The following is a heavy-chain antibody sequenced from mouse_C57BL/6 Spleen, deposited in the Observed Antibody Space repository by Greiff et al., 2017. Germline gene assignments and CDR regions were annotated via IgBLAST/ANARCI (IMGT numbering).Heavy chain of an antibody. Sequence: EVKLVESVAELVRPGASVKLSCTASGFNIKNTYMHWVKQRPEQGLEWIGRIDPANGNTKYAPKFQGKATITADTSSNTAYLQLSSLTSEDTAIYYCAFITTVVAPYAMDYWGQGTSVTVSS. V-gene: IGHV14-3*01. CDR3: AFITTVVAPYAMDY. CDR2: IDPANGNT. D-gene: IGHD1-1*01. CDR1: GFNIKNTY. J-gene: IGHJ4*01.